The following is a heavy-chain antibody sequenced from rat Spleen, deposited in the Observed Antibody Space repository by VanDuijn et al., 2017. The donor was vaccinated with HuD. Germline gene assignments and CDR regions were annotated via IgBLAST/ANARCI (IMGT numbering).Heavy chain of an antibody. D-gene: IGHD1-2*01. CDR1: GFTFSSFP. CDR3: TTGTIAAPYWYFDF. J-gene: IGHJ1*01. V-gene: IGHV5-46*01. CDR2: ISPSGVT. Sequence: EVQLVESGGGLVQPGRSMKLSCAASGFTFSSFPMAWVRQAPTRGLEWVTSISPSGVTYYRDSVKGRFTISRDNAKSTLYLQMVSLRSEDTATYYCTTGTIAAPYWYFDFWGPGTMVTVSS.